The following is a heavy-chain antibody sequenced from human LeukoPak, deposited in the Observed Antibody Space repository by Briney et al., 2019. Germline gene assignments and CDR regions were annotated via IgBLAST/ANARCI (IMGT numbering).Heavy chain of an antibody. CDR1: GYTFTGYY. D-gene: IGHD5-18*01. CDR2: INPNSGGT. CDR3: AREAGHTAMDYYFDY. Sequence: ASVKVSCKASGYTFTGYYMHWVRQAPGQVLEWMGWINPNSGGTNYAQKFQGRVTMTRDTSISTAYMELSRLRSDDTAVYYCAREAGHTAMDYYFDYWGQGTLVTVSS. J-gene: IGHJ4*02. V-gene: IGHV1-2*02.